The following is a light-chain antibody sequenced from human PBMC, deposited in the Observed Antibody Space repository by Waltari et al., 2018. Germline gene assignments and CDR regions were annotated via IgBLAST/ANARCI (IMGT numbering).Light chain of an antibody. CDR2: DAS. CDR3: QQYNNWPPYT. CDR1: QSVSSN. J-gene: IGKJ2*01. V-gene: IGKV3-15*01. Sequence: ETVMTRSPATVSVSPGERAALSCRASQSVSSNVAWYQQKPGQAPRLLIYDASTRATGIPVRFSGSGSGTDFTLTISSLQSEDFAIYYCQQYNNWPPYTFGQGTKLEI.